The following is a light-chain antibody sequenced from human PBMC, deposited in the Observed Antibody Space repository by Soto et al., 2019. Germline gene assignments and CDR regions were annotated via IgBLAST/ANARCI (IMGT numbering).Light chain of an antibody. CDR2: GNS. J-gene: IGLJ1*01. CDR3: SSYTTANTDV. CDR1: SSNIGAGYD. Sequence: QSVLTQPPSVSGAPGQRVTISCTGSSSNIGAGYDVHWYQQLPGTAPKLLIYGNSNRPSGVPDRFSGSKSGTSASLAISGLQSEDEADYYCSSYTTANTDVFGTGTKVTVL. V-gene: IGLV1-40*01.